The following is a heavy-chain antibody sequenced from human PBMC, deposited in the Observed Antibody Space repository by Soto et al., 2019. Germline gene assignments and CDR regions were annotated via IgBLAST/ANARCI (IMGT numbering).Heavy chain of an antibody. Sequence: EVQLLESGGGLVQPGGSLRLSCAASGFTFSSYAMSWVRQAPGKGLEWVSAISGSGGRTYYADSVKGRFTISRDNSKNTLYLQMNSLRAEDTAVYYCAKESSIFGVVLGYYMDVWGKGTTVTVS. V-gene: IGHV3-23*01. D-gene: IGHD3-3*01. J-gene: IGHJ6*03. CDR2: ISGSGGRT. CDR1: GFTFSSYA. CDR3: AKESSIFGVVLGYYMDV.